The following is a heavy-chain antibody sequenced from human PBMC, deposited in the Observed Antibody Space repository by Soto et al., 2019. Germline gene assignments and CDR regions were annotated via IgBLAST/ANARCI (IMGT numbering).Heavy chain of an antibody. CDR1: GFTFSTYW. CDR2: INEDGSGK. V-gene: IGHV3-7*01. D-gene: IGHD2-2*01. Sequence: GGSLRLSCEVSGFTFSTYWMSWVRQAPGKGLEWVANINEDGSGKYYVESVKGRFTISRDNAQNSLYLQMNSLRAEDTALYYCARDRDIVVVPAAYLDYWGQGTLVTVSS. J-gene: IGHJ4*02. CDR3: ARDRDIVVVPAAYLDY.